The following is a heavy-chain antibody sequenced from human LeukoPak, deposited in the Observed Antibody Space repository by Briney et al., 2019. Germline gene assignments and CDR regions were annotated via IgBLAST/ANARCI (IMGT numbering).Heavy chain of an antibody. J-gene: IGHJ4*02. CDR1: GYTLTSYY. V-gene: IGHV1-46*01. Sequence: TAQASCKASGYTLTSYYMHYVRHAPQQGLESMGIINPSGGSTSYAQKFQGRVTMTRDTSTSTVYMELSSLRSEDTAVYYCARGGYSYHHFDYWGQGTLVTVSS. D-gene: IGHD5-18*01. CDR2: INPSGGST. CDR3: ARGGYSYHHFDY.